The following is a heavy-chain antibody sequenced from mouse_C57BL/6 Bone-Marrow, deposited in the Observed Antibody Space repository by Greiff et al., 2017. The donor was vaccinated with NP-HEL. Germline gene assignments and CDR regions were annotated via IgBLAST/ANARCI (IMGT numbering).Heavy chain of an antibody. CDR3: ARSGDGYSSY. V-gene: IGHV1-59*01. Sequence: QVQLQQSGAELVRPGTSVKLSCKASGYTFTSYWMHWVKQRPGQGLEWIGVIDPSDSYTNYNQKFKGKATLTVDTSSSTAYMQLSSLTSEDSAVYYCARSGDGYSSYWGQGTLVTVSA. CDR2: IDPSDSYT. D-gene: IGHD2-3*01. CDR1: GYTFTSYW. J-gene: IGHJ3*01.